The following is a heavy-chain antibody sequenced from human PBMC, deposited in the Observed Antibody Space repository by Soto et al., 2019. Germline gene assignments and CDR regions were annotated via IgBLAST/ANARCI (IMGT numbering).Heavy chain of an antibody. CDR3: GRDEVRNGVGV. Sequence: GGSLRLSCEASGFTFSDYWLSWVRQAPGKGLEWVANIKGSGSEKRYVDSVRGRFTISRDNAKNSVYLQMNSLRADDTALYYCGRDEVRNGVGVWGQGIKVTVSS. V-gene: IGHV3-7*01. CDR2: IKGSGSEK. CDR1: GFTFSDYW. J-gene: IGHJ6*02.